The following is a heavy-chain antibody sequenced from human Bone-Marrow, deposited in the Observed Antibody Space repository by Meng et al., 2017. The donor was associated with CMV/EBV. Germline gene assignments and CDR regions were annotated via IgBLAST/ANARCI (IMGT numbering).Heavy chain of an antibody. V-gene: IGHV4-34*01. Sequence: QVQLQQWGGGLLKPSGTLSLTCAVYGGSFSGYYWSWIRQPPGKGLEWIGEINHSGSTNYNPSLKSRVTISVDTSKNQFSLKLSSVTAADMAVYYCARGSYGRAWGQGTLVTVSS. CDR1: GGSFSGYY. CDR3: ARGSYGRA. J-gene: IGHJ5*02. CDR2: INHSGST. D-gene: IGHD4-17*01.